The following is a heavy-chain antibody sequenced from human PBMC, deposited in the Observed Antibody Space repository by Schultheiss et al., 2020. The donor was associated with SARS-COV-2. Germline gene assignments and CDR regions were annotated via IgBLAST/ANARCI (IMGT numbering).Heavy chain of an antibody. V-gene: IGHV3-74*01. J-gene: IGHJ4*02. CDR1: GFTFSSYW. Sequence: GGSLRLSCAASGFTFSSYWMHWVRQAPGKGLVWVSRINSDGSSTSYADSVKGRFTISRDNAKNSLYLQMNSLRAEDTALYYCATLTTVTTFDYWGQGTLVTVSS. CDR2: INSDGSST. D-gene: IGHD4-17*01. CDR3: ATLTTVTTFDY.